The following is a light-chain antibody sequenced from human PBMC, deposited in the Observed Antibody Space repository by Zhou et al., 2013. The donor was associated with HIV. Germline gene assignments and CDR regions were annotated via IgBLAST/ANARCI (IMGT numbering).Light chain of an antibody. CDR3: HQYGSSPLT. V-gene: IGKV3-20*01. CDR1: QSVSSSY. J-gene: IGKJ4*01. Sequence: EIVLTQSPGTLSLSPGERATLSCRASQSVSSSYLAWYQQKRGQAPRLLIYGASSRATGTPDRFSGSGSGTDFILTVNTLESEDSAMYYCHQYGSSPLTFGGGTKVEI. CDR2: GAS.